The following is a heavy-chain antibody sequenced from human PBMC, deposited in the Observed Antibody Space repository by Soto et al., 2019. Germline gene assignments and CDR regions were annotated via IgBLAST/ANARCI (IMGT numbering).Heavy chain of an antibody. V-gene: IGHV3-53*01. Sequence: EVQLVESGGGLIQPGGSLRLSCAASGFTVSSKYMSWVRQAPGKGLEWVSVIFIDGGTYYADSVKGRFTISRDNSKNTLYLQMNSLRADDPAVYYCVRDPWDYWGQGTLVTVSS. CDR1: GFTVSSKY. CDR2: IFIDGGT. J-gene: IGHJ4*02. CDR3: VRDPWDY.